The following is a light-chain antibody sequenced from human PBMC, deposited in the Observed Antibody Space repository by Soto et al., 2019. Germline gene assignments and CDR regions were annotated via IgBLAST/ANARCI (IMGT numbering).Light chain of an antibody. CDR3: QQHGSSPFT. J-gene: IGKJ3*01. CDR2: GAS. Sequence: EVVLTQSPGTLSLSPGERATLSCRASQSVTSSYLAWYQQKPGQAARLLIYGASTRATGIPDRFSASGSGTDFTLTISRLEPEDFAVYYCQQHGSSPFTFGPGTKVDIK. CDR1: QSVTSSY. V-gene: IGKV3-20*01.